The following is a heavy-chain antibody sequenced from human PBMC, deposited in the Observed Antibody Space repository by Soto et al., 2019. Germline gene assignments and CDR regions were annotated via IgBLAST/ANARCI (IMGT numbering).Heavy chain of an antibody. D-gene: IGHD3-22*01. CDR3: ARGPITTNPRFDP. CDR2: INHSGST. Sequence: SETLSLTCAVYGGSFSGYYWSWIRQPPGKGLEWIGEINHSGSTNYNPSLKSRVTMSLDTSKNQFSLKLSSVTAADTAVYYCARGPITTNPRFDPWGQGTMVTVS. V-gene: IGHV4-34*01. J-gene: IGHJ5*02. CDR1: GGSFSGYY.